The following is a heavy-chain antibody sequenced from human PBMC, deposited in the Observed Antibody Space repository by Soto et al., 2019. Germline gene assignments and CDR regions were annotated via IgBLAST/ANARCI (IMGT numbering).Heavy chain of an antibody. CDR3: AKSEWELPDY. CDR2: ISYDGSNK. Sequence: QVQLVESGGGVVQPGRSLRLSCAASGFTFSSYGMHWVRQAPGKGLEWVAVISYDGSNKYYADSVKGRFTISRDNSKNTLYLQMNSLRAEDTAVYYCAKSEWELPDYWGQGTLVTVSS. CDR1: GFTFSSYG. V-gene: IGHV3-30*18. D-gene: IGHD1-26*01. J-gene: IGHJ4*02.